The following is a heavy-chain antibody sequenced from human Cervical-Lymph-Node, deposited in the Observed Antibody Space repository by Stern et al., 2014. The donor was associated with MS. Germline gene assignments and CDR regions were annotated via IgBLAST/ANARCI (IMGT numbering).Heavy chain of an antibody. CDR1: GGSLSDHY. V-gene: IGHV4-4*07. CDR2: ISFRGNT. Sequence: QLQLQESGPGLVKPSETLSLTCSVSGGSLSDHYWNWIRQPAGKGLEWIGRISFRGNTNFNPSLKSRVPMSVDTSKNHFSLNLNSVTAADTAVYYCTRGGYYFYYGMDVWGQGTTVIVSS. J-gene: IGHJ6*02. CDR3: TRGGYYFYYGMDV.